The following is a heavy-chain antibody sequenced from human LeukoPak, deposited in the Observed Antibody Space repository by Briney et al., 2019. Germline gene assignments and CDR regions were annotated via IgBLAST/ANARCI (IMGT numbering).Heavy chain of an antibody. Sequence: SVKVSCKASGGTFSSYAISWVRQAPGQGLEWMGGIIPIFGTANYAQKFQGRVTITTDESTSTAYTELSSLRSEDTAVYYCARGWAQKTYYYDSSGYYYLSNWFDPWGQGTLVTVSS. V-gene: IGHV1-69*05. CDR1: GGTFSSYA. D-gene: IGHD3-22*01. CDR3: ARGWAQKTYYYDSSGYYYLSNWFDP. CDR2: IIPIFGTA. J-gene: IGHJ5*02.